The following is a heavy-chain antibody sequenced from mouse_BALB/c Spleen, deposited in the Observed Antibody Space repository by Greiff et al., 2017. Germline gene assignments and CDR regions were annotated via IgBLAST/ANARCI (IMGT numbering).Heavy chain of an antibody. Sequence: EVKLMESGGGLVQPGGSLKLSCAASGFDFSRYWMSWVRQAPGKGLEWIGEINPDSSTINYTPSLKDKFIISRDNAKNTLYLQMSKVRSEDTALYYCARGGYGSSSWYFDVWGAGTTVTVSS. CDR2: INPDSSTI. V-gene: IGHV4-1*02. D-gene: IGHD1-1*01. CDR3: ARGGYGSSSWYFDV. J-gene: IGHJ1*01. CDR1: GFDFSRYW.